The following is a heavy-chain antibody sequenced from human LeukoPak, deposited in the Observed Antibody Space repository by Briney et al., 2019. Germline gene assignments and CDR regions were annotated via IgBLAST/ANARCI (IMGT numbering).Heavy chain of an antibody. CDR2: ISGSGENT. CDR1: GFSFDDYD. Sequence: GGSLRLSCAASGFSFDDYDMGWLRQAPGEGLQGVSTISGSGENTRYTDSVKGRFTISRDTSNNTLYLQMSSLSAEDTAGDFCASGRSGDASFYYLVGGQGTLVTVSS. CDR3: ASGRSGDASFYYLV. V-gene: IGHV3-23*01. J-gene: IGHJ4*02. D-gene: IGHD3-10*01.